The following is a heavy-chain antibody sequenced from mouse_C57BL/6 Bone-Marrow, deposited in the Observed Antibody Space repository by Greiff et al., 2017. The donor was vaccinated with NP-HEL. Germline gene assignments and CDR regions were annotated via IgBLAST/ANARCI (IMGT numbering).Heavy chain of an antibody. CDR1: EYEFPSHD. D-gene: IGHD2-4*01. J-gene: IGHJ3*02. V-gene: IGHV5-2*01. CDR3: ARRIYYDYDERGL. Sequence: EVQLVESGGGLVQPGESLKLSCESNEYEFPSHDMSWVRKTPEKRLELVAALNRDGGSTYYPATMERRFIISRDNTKKTLYLQMSSLRSEDTALYYCARRIYYDYDERGLGGQGTLVTVSA. CDR2: LNRDGGST.